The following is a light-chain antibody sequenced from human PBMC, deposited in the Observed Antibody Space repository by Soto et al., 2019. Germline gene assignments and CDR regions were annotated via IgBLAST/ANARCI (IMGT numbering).Light chain of an antibody. Sequence: EIVLTQSPATLSLSPWERATLSCRASQSVSSYLAWYQQKPGQAPRLLIYDASNRATGIPARFSGSGSGTDFTLTIISLEPEDFAVYYCQQRSNWPPTFGQGTRLEI. CDR1: QSVSSY. J-gene: IGKJ5*01. V-gene: IGKV3-11*01. CDR2: DAS. CDR3: QQRSNWPPT.